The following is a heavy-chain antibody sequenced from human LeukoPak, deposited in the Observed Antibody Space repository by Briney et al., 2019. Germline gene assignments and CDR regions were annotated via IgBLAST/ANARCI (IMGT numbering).Heavy chain of an antibody. D-gene: IGHD4-17*01. V-gene: IGHV3-23*01. Sequence: PGGSLRLSCAASGFTFSSYAMTWVRQTPGKGLEWVSSVSGSGGGTYYADSVKGRFTISRDNSKNTLNLQMSSLRVEDTAVYYCAKPARLGDYGAWGQGTTVTVSS. CDR1: GFTFSSYA. CDR2: VSGSGGGT. CDR3: AKPARLGDYGA. J-gene: IGHJ6*02.